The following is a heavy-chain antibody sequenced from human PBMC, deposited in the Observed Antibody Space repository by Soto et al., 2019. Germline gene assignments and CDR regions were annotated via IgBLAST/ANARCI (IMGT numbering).Heavy chain of an antibody. CDR2: ISYDGSNK. CDR3: ARKAH. V-gene: IGHV3-30-3*01. Sequence: SLRLSCAASGFTFSDYTMHWVRQAPGKGLEWVAVISYDGSNKYYADSVKGRFTISRDNSKNTLSLQMNSLRVEDTAVYYCARKAHWGQGTLVTVSS. CDR1: GFTFSDYT. J-gene: IGHJ4*02.